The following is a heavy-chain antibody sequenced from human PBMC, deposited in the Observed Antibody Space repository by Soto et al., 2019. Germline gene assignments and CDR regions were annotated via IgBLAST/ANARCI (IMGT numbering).Heavy chain of an antibody. J-gene: IGHJ5*02. Sequence: SETLSLTCTVSGDSITSSKHYWSWIRQHPGKGLEWIGDINHSGSTNSTPSLKSRVTISVDTSKNQFSLKLSSVTAADTAVYYCTRDPGSWGQGTLVTVSS. CDR2: INHSGST. CDR1: GDSITSSKHY. V-gene: IGHV4-39*07. CDR3: TRDPGS.